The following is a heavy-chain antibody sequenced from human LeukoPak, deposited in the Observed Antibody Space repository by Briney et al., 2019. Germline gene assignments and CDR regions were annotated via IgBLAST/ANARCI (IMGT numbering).Heavy chain of an antibody. D-gene: IGHD3-3*01. V-gene: IGHV4-31*03. J-gene: IGHJ6*03. CDR3: ARDSYDFWSGYYRHYMDV. Sequence: SQTLSLTCTVSGGSISSGGYYWSWIRQHPGKGLEWIGYIYYSGSTYYNPSLKSRVTISVDTSKNQFSLKLSSVTAADTAVYYCARDSYDFWSGYYRHYMDVWGKGATVTVSS. CDR2: IYYSGST. CDR1: GGSISSGGYY.